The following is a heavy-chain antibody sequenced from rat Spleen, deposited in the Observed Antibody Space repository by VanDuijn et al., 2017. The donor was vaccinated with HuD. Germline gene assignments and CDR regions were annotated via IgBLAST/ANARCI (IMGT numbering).Heavy chain of an antibody. Sequence: EVQLVESGGGLAQPGRSLKLSCAASGFTFSDYNMAWVRQAPKKGLEWVATIIYDGSRTYYRDSVKGRFTVSRDNAKSTLSLQMDSLRSEDTATYYCARRHYGYTDYFDYWGQGVMVTVSS. V-gene: IGHV5S10*01. J-gene: IGHJ2*01. CDR1: GFTFSDYN. CDR3: ARRHYGYTDYFDY. CDR2: IIYDGSRT. D-gene: IGHD1-9*01.